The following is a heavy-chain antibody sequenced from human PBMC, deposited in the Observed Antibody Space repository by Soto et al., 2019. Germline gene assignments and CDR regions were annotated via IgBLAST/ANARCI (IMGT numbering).Heavy chain of an antibody. V-gene: IGHV1-69*02. D-gene: IGHD3-10*01. Sequence: QVQLVQSGAEVKKPGSSVKVSCKASGDTFSDYTISWVRQAPEQGLEWMGRIIPILSITNYAQKLQGRVTITADKSTSTAYMELSSLRSEDTAVYYCARWGNYGSGNNYHEGPDYWGQGTLVIVSS. CDR2: IIPILSIT. CDR1: GDTFSDYT. CDR3: ARWGNYGSGNNYHEGPDY. J-gene: IGHJ4*02.